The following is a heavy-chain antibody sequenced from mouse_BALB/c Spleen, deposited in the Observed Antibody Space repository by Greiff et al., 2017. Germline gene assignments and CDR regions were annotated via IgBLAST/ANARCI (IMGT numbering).Heavy chain of an antibody. CDR2: IYPGDGDT. V-gene: IGHV1-87*01. Sequence: QVQLKQSGAELARPGASVKLSCKASGYTFTSYWMQWVKQRPGQGLEWIGAIYPGDGDTRYTQKFKGKATLTADKSSSTAYMQLSSLASEDSAVYYCATTTYGNYAMDYWGQGTSVTVSS. D-gene: IGHD2-1*01. CDR1: GYTFTSYW. CDR3: ATTTYGNYAMDY. J-gene: IGHJ4*01.